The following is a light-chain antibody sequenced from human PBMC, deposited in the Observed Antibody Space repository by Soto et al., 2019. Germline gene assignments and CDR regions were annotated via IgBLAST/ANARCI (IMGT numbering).Light chain of an antibody. CDR2: GAS. J-gene: IGKJ4*01. CDR3: QQYSTSPLT. CDR1: QSVSRNY. Sequence: EIVLTQSPGTLSLSPGARVTLSCRASQSVSRNYLAWYQQKPGQAPRLLLYGASSRATGIPDRFSGSGSVTDFTLTISRLELEDFGVYFCQQYSTSPLTFAGGLEV. V-gene: IGKV3-20*01.